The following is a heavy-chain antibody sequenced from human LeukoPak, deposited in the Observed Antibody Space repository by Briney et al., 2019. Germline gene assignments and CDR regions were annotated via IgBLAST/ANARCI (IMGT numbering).Heavy chain of an antibody. D-gene: IGHD1-14*01. CDR3: AKDGLPVSSLDY. CDR1: GFIFSDHY. Sequence: GGSLRLSCAGSGFIFSDHYIDWVRQAPGKGPEWVGRSRNKGNSDITEYAASVKGRFSISRDDSNNLQFLEMNSLRAEDTAVYYCAKDGLPVSSLDYWGQGTLVTVSS. V-gene: IGHV3-72*01. J-gene: IGHJ4*02. CDR2: SRNKGNSDIT.